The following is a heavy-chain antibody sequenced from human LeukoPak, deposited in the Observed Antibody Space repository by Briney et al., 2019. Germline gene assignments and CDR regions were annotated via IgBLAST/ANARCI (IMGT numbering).Heavy chain of an antibody. V-gene: IGHV3-23*01. CDR3: AKGLIRGVIKTSDAFDI. CDR1: GFTFSSYA. Sequence: GGSLRLSCAASGFTFSSYAMSWVRQAPGKGLEWVSAISGSGGSTYYADSVKARFTISRDNSKNTLYLQMNSLRAEDTAVYYCAKGLIRGVIKTSDAFDIWGQGTMVTVSS. J-gene: IGHJ3*02. D-gene: IGHD3-10*01. CDR2: ISGSGGST.